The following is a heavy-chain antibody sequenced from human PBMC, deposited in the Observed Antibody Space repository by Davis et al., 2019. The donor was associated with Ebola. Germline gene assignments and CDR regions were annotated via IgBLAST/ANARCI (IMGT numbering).Heavy chain of an antibody. CDR2: TWYDGSRK. D-gene: IGHD2-15*01. CDR3: AIPDCSGANCYSVYIKN. V-gene: IGHV3-33*01. CDR1: GFNFRSYG. J-gene: IGHJ4*02. Sequence: GESLKISCAASGFNFRSYGMHWVRQAPDKGLEWVAVTWYDGSRKYYGDSVKGRFTISRDNSNNLLYLQMNSLRAEDTAVYYCAIPDCSGANCYSVYIKNWGQGTLVIVSS.